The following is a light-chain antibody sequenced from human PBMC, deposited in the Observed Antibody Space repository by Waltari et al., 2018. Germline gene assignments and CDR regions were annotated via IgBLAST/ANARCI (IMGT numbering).Light chain of an antibody. CDR1: QRISSY. Sequence: DIQMTQSPSSLSASVGDRVTITCRASQRISSYLNWYQQKPGKAPKLLIYAASSLESGVPSRFSGSGFGTDFTLTINGLQAADFAAYYCQQTYSNFRTFGQGTKVDVK. V-gene: IGKV1-39*01. CDR2: AAS. J-gene: IGKJ1*01. CDR3: QQTYSNFRT.